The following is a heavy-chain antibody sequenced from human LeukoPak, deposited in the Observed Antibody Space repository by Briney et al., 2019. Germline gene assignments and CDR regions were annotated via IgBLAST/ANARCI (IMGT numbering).Heavy chain of an antibody. D-gene: IGHD5-24*01. J-gene: IGHJ4*02. CDR1: GGTFSSYA. CDR3: ARGRSPFGDGYNYYFDY. CDR2: IIPIFGTA. Sequence: ASVKVSCKASGGTFSSYAISWVRQAPGQGLEWMGGIIPIFGTANYAQKFQGRVTITTDESTSTAYMELSSLRSEDTAVYYCARGRSPFGDGYNYYFDYWGQGTLVTVSS. V-gene: IGHV1-69*05.